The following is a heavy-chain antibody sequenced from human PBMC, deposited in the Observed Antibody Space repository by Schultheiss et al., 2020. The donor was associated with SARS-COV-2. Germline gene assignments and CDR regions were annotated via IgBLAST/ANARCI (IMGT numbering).Heavy chain of an antibody. CDR1: GFTFGDYV. V-gene: IGHV3-49*04. CDR2: IRSKAYGGTT. D-gene: IGHD4-17*01. J-gene: IGHJ4*02. CDR3: TFNYGNFQYFDY. Sequence: GGSLRLSCTASGFTFGDYVMNWVRQAPGKGLEWVGFIRSKAYGGTTEYAASVKGRFTISRDDSKSIAYLQLNSLKTEDTAMYYCTFNYGNFQYFDYWGQGTLVTVSS.